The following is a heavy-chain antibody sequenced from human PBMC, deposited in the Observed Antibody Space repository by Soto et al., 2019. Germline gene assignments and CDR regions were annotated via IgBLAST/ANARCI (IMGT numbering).Heavy chain of an antibody. CDR3: TTDRGYYYDSSGYYPLDAFDI. V-gene: IGHV3-15*01. D-gene: IGHD3-22*01. J-gene: IGHJ3*02. CDR1: GFTFSNAW. Sequence: EVQLVESGGGLVKPWGSLRLSCAASGFTFSNAWMSWVRQAPGKGLEWVVRIKSKTDGGTTDYAAPVKGRFTISRDDSKNTLYLQMNSLKTEATAGYYCTTDRGYYYDSSGYYPLDAFDISGQGTMVTVSS. CDR2: IKSKTDGGTT.